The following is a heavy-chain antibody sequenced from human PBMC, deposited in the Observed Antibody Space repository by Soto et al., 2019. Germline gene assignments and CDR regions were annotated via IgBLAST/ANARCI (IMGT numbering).Heavy chain of an antibody. Sequence: PGGSLRLSCAASGFTLSSYGMNWVRQAPGKGLECVGRIKSKTDGGTTDYAAPVKGRFSISRDDSKNTLYLQMNSLKTEDTAVYYCTTGTTGTTLAYWGLGTLFTVSS. CDR1: GFTLSSYG. V-gene: IGHV3-15*07. CDR3: TTGTTGTTLAY. CDR2: IKSKTDGGTT. J-gene: IGHJ4*02. D-gene: IGHD1-1*01.